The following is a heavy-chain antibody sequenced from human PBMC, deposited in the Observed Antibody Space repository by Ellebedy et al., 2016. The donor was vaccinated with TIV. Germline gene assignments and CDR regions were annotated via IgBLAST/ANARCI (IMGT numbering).Heavy chain of an antibody. J-gene: IGHJ4*02. CDR3: VRRSSAYALDY. CDR1: GYTFSSNY. CDR2: TDPSGGST. Sequence: AASVKVSCKASGYTFSSNYMHWVRQAPGQGLEWMGITDPSGGSTNYAQKFQGRVTMTRDTSTSTVYMELSSLRSEDTAVYYCVRRSSAYALDYWGQGTLVTVSS. V-gene: IGHV1-46*01. D-gene: IGHD5-12*01.